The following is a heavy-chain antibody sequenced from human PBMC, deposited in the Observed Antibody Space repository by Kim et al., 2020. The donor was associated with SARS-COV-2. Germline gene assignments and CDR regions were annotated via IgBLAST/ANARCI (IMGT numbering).Heavy chain of an antibody. V-gene: IGHV5-51*01. J-gene: IGHJ6*02. CDR1: GYSFTSYW. D-gene: IGHD6-13*01. CDR2: IYPGDSDT. Sequence: GESLKISCKGSGYSFTSYWIGWVRQMPGKGLEWMGIIYPGDSDTRYSPSFQGQVTISADKSISTAYLQWSSLKASDTAMYYCARHSSSSWSGRAKPYYYYYGMDVWGQGTTVTVSS. CDR3: ARHSSSSWSGRAKPYYYYYGMDV.